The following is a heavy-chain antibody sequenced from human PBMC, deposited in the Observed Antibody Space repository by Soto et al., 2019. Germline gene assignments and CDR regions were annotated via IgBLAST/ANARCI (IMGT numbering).Heavy chain of an antibody. V-gene: IGHV3-15*01. CDR1: EFTFSNVW. CDR2: IKSKTDGGTT. Sequence: EVQLVESGGGLVKPGGSLRLSCAASEFTFSNVWMSWVRQAPGKGLEWVGRIKSKTDGGTTDYAAPVKGRFTISRDDSKNTLYLQMNSLKTEDTAVYYCTTEGVTMVRGVPGYWGQGTLVTVSS. J-gene: IGHJ4*02. CDR3: TTEGVTMVRGVPGY. D-gene: IGHD3-10*01.